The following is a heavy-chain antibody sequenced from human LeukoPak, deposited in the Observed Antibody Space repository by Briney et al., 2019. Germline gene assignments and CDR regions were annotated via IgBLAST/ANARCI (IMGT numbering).Heavy chain of an antibody. CDR2: INHSGST. Sequence: SETLSLTCAVYGGSFSGYYWSWIRQPPGKGLEWIGEINHSGSTNYNPSLKSRVTISVDTSKNQFSLKLSSVTAADTAVYYCARAAVRITMIVVVTESAFDTWGQGTMVTVSS. CDR3: ARAAVRITMIVVVTESAFDT. D-gene: IGHD3-22*01. J-gene: IGHJ3*02. CDR1: GGSFSGYY. V-gene: IGHV4-34*01.